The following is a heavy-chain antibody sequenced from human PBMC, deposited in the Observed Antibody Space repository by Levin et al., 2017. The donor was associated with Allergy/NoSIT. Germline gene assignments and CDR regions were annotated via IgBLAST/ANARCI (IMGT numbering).Heavy chain of an antibody. V-gene: IGHV3-23*01. Sequence: GESLKISCAASGFTFSSYAMSWVRQAPGKGLEWVSAISGSGGSTYYADSVKGRFTISRDNSKNTLYLQMNSLRAEDTAVYYCAKDRDDIVVVVAATLGAFDIWGQGTMVTVSS. D-gene: IGHD2-15*01. CDR1: GFTFSSYA. CDR2: ISGSGGST. CDR3: AKDRDDIVVVVAATLGAFDI. J-gene: IGHJ3*02.